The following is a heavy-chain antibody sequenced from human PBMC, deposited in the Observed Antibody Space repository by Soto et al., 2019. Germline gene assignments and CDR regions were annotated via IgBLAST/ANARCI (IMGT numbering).Heavy chain of an antibody. CDR1: GYTFTGYY. Sequence: ASVKVSCKASGYTFTGYYMHWVRQAPGQGLEWMGWINPNSGGTNYAQKFQGWVTMTRDTSISTAYMELSRLTSDDTAVYYCARAIGYCSGGSCPHTYYYMDVWGPGTTVTVSS. V-gene: IGHV1-2*04. CDR2: INPNSGGT. CDR3: ARAIGYCSGGSCPHTYYYMDV. D-gene: IGHD2-15*01. J-gene: IGHJ6*02.